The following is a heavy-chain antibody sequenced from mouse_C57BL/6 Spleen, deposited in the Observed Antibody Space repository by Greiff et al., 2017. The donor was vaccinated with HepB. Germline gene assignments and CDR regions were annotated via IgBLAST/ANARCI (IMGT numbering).Heavy chain of an antibody. CDR2: INPNYGNT. D-gene: IGHD1-1*01. CDR3: ARRGAGSSYNWYFDV. CDR1: GYSFTDYN. V-gene: IGHV1-39*01. J-gene: IGHJ1*03. Sequence: EVQLQQSGPELVKPGASVKISCKASGYSFTDYNMNWVKQSNGKSLEWIGVINPNYGNTSYNQKFKGKATVTVDQSSSTAYMQLNSLTSEDSAVYYWARRGAGSSYNWYFDVWGTGTTVTVSS.